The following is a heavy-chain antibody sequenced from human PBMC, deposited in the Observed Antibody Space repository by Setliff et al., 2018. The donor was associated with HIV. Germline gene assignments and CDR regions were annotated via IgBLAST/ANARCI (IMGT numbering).Heavy chain of an antibody. V-gene: IGHV4-34*12. CDR1: GGSFSGYF. CDR3: ARATDWFHFPDAFDF. CDR2: IIHSGST. D-gene: IGHD3-9*01. J-gene: IGHJ3*01. Sequence: TSETLSLTCAVYGGSFSGYFWSWIRQPPGKGLEWIGDIIHSGSTNFHPFLKSRVTISVDTSKKQFSLNLSSVTAADTAVYYCARATDWFHFPDAFDFWGQGTMVTVSS.